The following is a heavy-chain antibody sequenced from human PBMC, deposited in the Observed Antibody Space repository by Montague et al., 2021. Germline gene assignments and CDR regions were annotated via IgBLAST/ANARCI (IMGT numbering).Heavy chain of an antibody. CDR2: MNPDGSGR. CDR3: ARDPFFGAVDY. Sequence: YRRLSCAASGFLFNNSYMAWIRQAPGKGLEWVANMNPDGSGRYYVDSVRGRFTISRDNAKNSLFLQMSSLRVEDTAVYYCARDPFFGAVDYWGQGTLVTVSS. D-gene: IGHD2/OR15-2a*01. V-gene: IGHV3-7*01. J-gene: IGHJ4*02. CDR1: GFLFNNSY.